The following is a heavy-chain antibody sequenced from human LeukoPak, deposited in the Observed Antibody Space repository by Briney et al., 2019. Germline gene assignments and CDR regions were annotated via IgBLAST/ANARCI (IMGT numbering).Heavy chain of an antibody. J-gene: IGHJ4*02. CDR2: ISSSSSYI. D-gene: IGHD5-12*01. CDR1: GFTVRINE. Sequence: PGGSLRLSCAASGFTVRINEMSWVRQAPGKGLEWVSSISSSSSYIYYAGSVKGRFTISRDNAKNSLYLQMNSLRAEDTAVYYCAREWLRLPDYWGQGTLVTVSS. V-gene: IGHV3-21*01. CDR3: AREWLRLPDY.